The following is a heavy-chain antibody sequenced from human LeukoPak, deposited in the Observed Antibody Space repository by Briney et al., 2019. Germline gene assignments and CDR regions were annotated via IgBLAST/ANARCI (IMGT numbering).Heavy chain of an antibody. CDR1: GYTFTDYY. J-gene: IGHJ6*02. Sequence: ASVKVSCTASGYTFTDYYMHWVRQAPGQGLEWMGIITPSGGSTSYAQKFQGRVSMTRDSSTTTVYMELSSLRSEDTAVYYCARGTYYYGLDVWGQGTTVTVSS. CDR2: ITPSGGST. V-gene: IGHV1-46*01. CDR3: ARGTYYYGLDV.